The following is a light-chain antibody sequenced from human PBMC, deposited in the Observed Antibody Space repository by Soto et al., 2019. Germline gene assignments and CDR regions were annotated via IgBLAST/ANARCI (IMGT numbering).Light chain of an antibody. CDR3: QQYHNFHPT. J-gene: IGKJ3*01. V-gene: IGKV1-33*01. Sequence: DIQMTQSPSSLSASVGDRVTITCQATQDIGDYLNWYQQKSGKVPKLLIYDASNLETGVPSRFSGGGSGTHFTLTIISLQPEDIATYYCQQYHNFHPTFGPGTKVDIK. CDR1: QDIGDY. CDR2: DAS.